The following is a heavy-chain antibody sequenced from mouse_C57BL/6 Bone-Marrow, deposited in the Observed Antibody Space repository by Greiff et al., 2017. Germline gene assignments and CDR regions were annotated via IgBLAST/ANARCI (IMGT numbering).Heavy chain of an antibody. Sequence: ESGPGLVKPSQSLSLTCSVTGYSITSGYYWNWIRQFPGNKLEWMGYISYDGSNNYNPSLKNRISITRDTSKNQFFLKLNSVTTEDTATYYCARKGLGLGWFAYWGQGTLVTVSA. CDR2: ISYDGSN. J-gene: IGHJ3*01. CDR3: ARKGLGLGWFAY. D-gene: IGHD4-1*01. CDR1: GYSITSGYY. V-gene: IGHV3-6*01.